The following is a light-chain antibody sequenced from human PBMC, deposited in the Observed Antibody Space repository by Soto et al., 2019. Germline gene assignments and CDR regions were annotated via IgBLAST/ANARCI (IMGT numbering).Light chain of an antibody. CDR1: QSISNF. V-gene: IGKV1-39*01. CDR2: AAS. J-gene: IGKJ2*01. CDR3: QQSYTTPYT. Sequence: DIQMTQSPSSLSASVGDRGTITCRASQSISNFLNWYQQKPGKAPELLIYAASSLHSGVPSRFSGSGSGTNFTLTISSLQPEDFATYSCQQSYTTPYTFGQGTKLEIK.